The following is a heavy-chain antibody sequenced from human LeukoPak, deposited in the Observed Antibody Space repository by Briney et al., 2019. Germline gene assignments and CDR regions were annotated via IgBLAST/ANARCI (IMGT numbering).Heavy chain of an antibody. Sequence: SETLSLTCTVSGGSISSSSYYWGWIRQPPGKGLEWIGTIYYSGSTYYNPSLKSRVTISVDTSKNQFSLKLSSVTAADTAVYYCASAGYDTIYYYYMDVWGKGTTVTVSS. CDR1: GGSISSSSYY. J-gene: IGHJ6*03. D-gene: IGHD5-12*01. CDR3: ASAGYDTIYYYYMDV. CDR2: IYYSGST. V-gene: IGHV4-39*07.